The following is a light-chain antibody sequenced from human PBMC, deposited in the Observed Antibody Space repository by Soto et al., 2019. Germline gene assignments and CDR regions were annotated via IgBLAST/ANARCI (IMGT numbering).Light chain of an antibody. CDR3: SSYTSSSTPYV. V-gene: IGLV2-14*03. CDR2: DVS. CDR1: SSDVGGYNY. J-gene: IGLJ1*01. Sequence: QSVLTQPASVSGSPGQSITISCTGTSSDVGGYNYVSWYQHHPGKAPKLMIFDVSNRPSGVSNRFSGSKSANTASLTISGLQAEDEADYYCSSYTSSSTPYVFGTGTQLTVL.